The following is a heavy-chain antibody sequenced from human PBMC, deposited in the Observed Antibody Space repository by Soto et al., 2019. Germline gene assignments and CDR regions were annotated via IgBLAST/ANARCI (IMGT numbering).Heavy chain of an antibody. V-gene: IGHV1-69*13. Sequence: SVKVSCKASGGTFSSYAISWVRQAPGQGLEWMGGIIPIFGTANYAQKFQGRVTITADESTSTAYMELSSLRSEDTAAYYCAREGGVGATRFYFDYWGQGTLVTVSS. CDR1: GGTFSSYA. CDR2: IIPIFGTA. D-gene: IGHD1-26*01. J-gene: IGHJ4*02. CDR3: AREGGVGATRFYFDY.